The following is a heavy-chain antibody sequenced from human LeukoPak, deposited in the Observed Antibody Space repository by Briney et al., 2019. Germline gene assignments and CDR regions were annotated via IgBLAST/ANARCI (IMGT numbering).Heavy chain of an antibody. V-gene: IGHV4-61*01. J-gene: IGHJ6*02. D-gene: IGHD2-2*01. Sequence: PSETLSLTCTVSGGSVSSDNYYWSWIRQPPGKGLEWIGYIYYSGSTNYNPSLKSRVTISVDTSKNQFSLKLSSVTAADTAVYYCASWGGYCSSTSCFPMDVWGQGTTVTVSS. CDR1: GGSVSSDNYY. CDR3: ASWGGYCSSTSCFPMDV. CDR2: IYYSGST.